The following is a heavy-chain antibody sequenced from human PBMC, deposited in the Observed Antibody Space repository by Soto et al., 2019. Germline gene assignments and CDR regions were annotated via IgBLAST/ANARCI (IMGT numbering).Heavy chain of an antibody. CDR2: VSIGGST. D-gene: IGHD1-26*01. J-gene: IGHJ5*02. CDR1: GFTFSSYA. Sequence: PGGSLRLSCAASGFTFSSYAIGLVRQGPGKGLEWVAVVSIGGSTHYADSVRGRFTISRDNSKNTLSLQMNSLTAEDTAVYFCAKERYSGTTHWFDPWGQGTLVTVSS. CDR3: AKERYSGTTHWFDP. V-gene: IGHV3-23*01.